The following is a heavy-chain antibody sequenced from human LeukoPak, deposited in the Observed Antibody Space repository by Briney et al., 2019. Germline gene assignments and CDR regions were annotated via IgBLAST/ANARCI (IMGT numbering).Heavy chain of an antibody. CDR2: ISSSSSYI. CDR1: GFTFSSYS. D-gene: IGHD3-10*01. Sequence: GGSLRLSCAAFGFTFSSYSMNWVRQAPGKGLEWVSGISSSSSYIYYADSVKGRFTISRDNAKNSLYLQMNSLRAEDTAVYYCAIIPLGGRFDYWGQGTLVIVSS. CDR3: AIIPLGGRFDY. V-gene: IGHV3-21*01. J-gene: IGHJ4*02.